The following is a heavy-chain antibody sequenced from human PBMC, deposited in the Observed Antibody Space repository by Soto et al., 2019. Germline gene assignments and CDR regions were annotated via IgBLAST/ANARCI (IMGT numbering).Heavy chain of an antibody. CDR2: ISSGGTYT. CDR1: GFTLSTYW. J-gene: IGHJ5*02. CDR3: ARTFVDGMAGFGP. D-gene: IGHD2-15*01. V-gene: IGHV3-74*01. Sequence: SLRLSGAASGFTLSTYWMHWVRQVPGKGLVWVSRISSGGTYTNYADSVKGRFTISRDSARNTLFLQMNYLTGEDTAVYYCARTFVDGMAGFGPWGQGTLVTVSS.